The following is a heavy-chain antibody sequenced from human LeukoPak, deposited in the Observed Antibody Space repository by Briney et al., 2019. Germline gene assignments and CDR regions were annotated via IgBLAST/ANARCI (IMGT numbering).Heavy chain of an antibody. CDR1: GFTVSSNY. J-gene: IGHJ3*02. D-gene: IGHD3-22*01. CDR2: IYSGGST. V-gene: IGHV3-66*02. Sequence: GGSLRLSCAASGFTVSSNYMSWVRQAPGKGLEWVSVIYSGGSTYYADSVKGRFTISRDKSKTTLYLQMTSLRADDTAVYYCARARPYYYDSSGYSETYAFDIWGQGTMVTVSS. CDR3: ARARPYYYDSSGYSETYAFDI.